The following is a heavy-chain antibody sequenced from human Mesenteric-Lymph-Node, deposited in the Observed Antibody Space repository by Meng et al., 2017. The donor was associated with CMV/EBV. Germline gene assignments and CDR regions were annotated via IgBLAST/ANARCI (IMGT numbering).Heavy chain of an antibody. Sequence: GGSLRLSCAASGFTFSSYSMNWVRQAPGKGLEWVSSISSSSSYIYYADSVKGRFTISRDNAKNSLYLQMNSLRAEDTAVYYCAKSRTGTHYGMDVWGQGTTVTVSS. V-gene: IGHV3-21*01. D-gene: IGHD1-1*01. CDR2: ISSSSSYI. CDR1: GFTFSSYS. CDR3: AKSRTGTHYGMDV. J-gene: IGHJ6*02.